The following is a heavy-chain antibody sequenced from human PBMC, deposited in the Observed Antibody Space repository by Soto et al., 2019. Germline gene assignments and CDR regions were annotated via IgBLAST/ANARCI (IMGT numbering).Heavy chain of an antibody. V-gene: IGHV1-2*04. D-gene: IGHD1-26*01. CDR3: ARDRRSVILSGPVRNWFDP. Sequence: ASVKVSCQASGYTFTGYYMHWVRQAPGQGLEWMGWINPNSGGTNYAQKFQGWVTMTRDTSISTAYMELSRLRSDDTAVYYCARDRRSVILSGPVRNWFDPWGQGTLVTVSS. CDR2: INPNSGGT. J-gene: IGHJ5*02. CDR1: GYTFTGYY.